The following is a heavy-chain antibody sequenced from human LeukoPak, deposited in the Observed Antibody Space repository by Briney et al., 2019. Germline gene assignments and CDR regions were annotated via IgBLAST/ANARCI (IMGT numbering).Heavy chain of an antibody. J-gene: IGHJ4*02. CDR3: ARDSNDILTAEVRQGDY. D-gene: IGHD3-9*01. CDR2: IKQDGSER. Sequence: GGSLRLSCAASGFTFSSYWMSWVRQAPGKGLEWVANIKQDGSERYYVDSVKGRFTISRDNAKNSLYLQMNSLRAEDTAVYYCARDSNDILTAEVRQGDYWGQGTLVTVSS. CDR1: GFTFSSYW. V-gene: IGHV3-7*01.